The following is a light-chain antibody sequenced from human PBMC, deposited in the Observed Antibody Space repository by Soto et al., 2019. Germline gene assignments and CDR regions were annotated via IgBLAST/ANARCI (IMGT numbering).Light chain of an antibody. CDR1: QSLSSA. CDR2: KAS. V-gene: IGKV1-5*03. J-gene: IGKJ1*01. CDR3: QHHISYPRT. Sequence: DIQMTQSPSTLSASVGDRVIITCRASQSLSSALVWYQQKPGKAPNLLLYKASSLESGVPLRFSGSGSGTEFTLTISSLQPEDFATYYCQHHISYPRTFGQGTKVEIK.